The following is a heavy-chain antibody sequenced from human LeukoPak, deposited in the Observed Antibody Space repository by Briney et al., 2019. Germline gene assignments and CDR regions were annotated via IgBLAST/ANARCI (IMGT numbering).Heavy chain of an antibody. CDR3: AKGSHYYDSSGYQMDYYYGMDV. V-gene: IGHV3-7*03. D-gene: IGHD3-22*01. Sequence: GGSLRLSCAASGFTFSRYRMNWVRQAPGKGLEWVANIKQDGSEKYYVDSVKGRFTISRDNAKNSLFLQMNSLRAEDTAVYYCAKGSHYYDSSGYQMDYYYGMDVWGQGTTVTVSS. CDR1: GFTFSRYR. J-gene: IGHJ6*02. CDR2: IKQDGSEK.